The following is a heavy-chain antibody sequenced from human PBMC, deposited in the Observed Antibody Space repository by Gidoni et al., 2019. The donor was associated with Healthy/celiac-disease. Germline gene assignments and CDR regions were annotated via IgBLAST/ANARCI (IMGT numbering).Heavy chain of an antibody. CDR2: IYYSGST. J-gene: IGHJ4*02. V-gene: IGHV4-39*07. Sequence: QLQLPESGPGLVKPSEPLSLTCPVSGGSISSSRYYWGWIRQPPGKGLAWIGSIYYSGSTYYNPSLKSRVTISVDTSKNQFSLKLSSVTAADTAVYYCARSLRITMVRGAPGYFDYWGQGTLVTVSS. CDR1: GGSISSSRYY. D-gene: IGHD3-10*01. CDR3: ARSLRITMVRGAPGYFDY.